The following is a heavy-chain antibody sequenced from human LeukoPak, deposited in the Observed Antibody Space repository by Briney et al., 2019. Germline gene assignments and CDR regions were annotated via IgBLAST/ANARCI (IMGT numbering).Heavy chain of an antibody. CDR1: GFTFSSYG. J-gene: IGHJ4*02. CDR2: ISYDGSNK. Sequence: GGSLRLSCAASGFTFSSYGMHWVRQAPGKGLEWVAVISYDGSNKYYADSVKGRFTISRDNSKNTLYLQMNSLRAEDTAVYYCAKDLFVGATQYFDYWGQGTLVTVSS. D-gene: IGHD1-26*01. V-gene: IGHV3-30*18. CDR3: AKDLFVGATQYFDY.